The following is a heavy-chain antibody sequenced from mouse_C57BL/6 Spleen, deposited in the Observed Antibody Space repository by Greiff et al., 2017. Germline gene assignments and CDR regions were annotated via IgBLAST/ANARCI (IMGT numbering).Heavy chain of an antibody. J-gene: IGHJ2*01. CDR3: ARYYGYDVRYFDY. CDR2: IDPSDSYT. V-gene: IGHV1-59*01. D-gene: IGHD2-2*01. Sequence: QVQLKQPGAELVRPGTSVKLSCKASGYTFTSYWMHWVKQRPGQGLEWIGVIDPSDSYTNYNQKFKGKATLTVDTSSSTAYMQLSSLTSEDSAVYYCARYYGYDVRYFDYWGQGTTLTVSS. CDR1: GYTFTSYW.